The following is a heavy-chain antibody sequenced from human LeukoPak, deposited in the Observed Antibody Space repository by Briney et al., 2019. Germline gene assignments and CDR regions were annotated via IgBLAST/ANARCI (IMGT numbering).Heavy chain of an antibody. CDR1: GFSLSGYW. CDR3: TRVQAGRSGLMDV. CDR2: ISPEGSGT. Sequence: PGGSLRLSCAASGFSLSGYWMHWVRQAPGKGLVWVSRISPEGSGTTYADSVKGRFTISRDNSKNTLYLQMNSLRDEDAAVYHCTRVQAGRSGLMDVWGRGTTVTASS. V-gene: IGHV3-74*01. J-gene: IGHJ6*02. D-gene: IGHD2-8*02.